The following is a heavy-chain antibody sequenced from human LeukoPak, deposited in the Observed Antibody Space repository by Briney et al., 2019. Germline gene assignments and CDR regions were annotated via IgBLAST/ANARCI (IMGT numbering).Heavy chain of an antibody. CDR3: ASRFWSGYSYNWFDP. V-gene: IGHV4-39*01. CDR2: IYYSGST. CDR1: GGSISSSSYY. D-gene: IGHD3-3*01. Sequence: SETLSLTCTVSGGSISSSSYYWGWIRQPPGKGLEWIGSIYYSGSTYYNPSLKSRVTISVDTSKNQFSLKLSSVTAADTAVYYCASRFWSGYSYNWFDPWGQGTLVTVSS. J-gene: IGHJ5*02.